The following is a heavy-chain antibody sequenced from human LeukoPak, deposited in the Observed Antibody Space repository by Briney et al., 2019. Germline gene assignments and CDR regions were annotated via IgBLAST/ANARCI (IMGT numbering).Heavy chain of an antibody. J-gene: IGHJ5*02. D-gene: IGHD2-15*01. CDR3: ARVYCSGASCYLGWFDP. CDR1: GYTFTGYY. Sequence: GASVKVSCKASGYTFTGYYMHWVRQAPGQGLEWMGWINPNSGGTNYAQKFQGRVTMTRDTSISTAYMELGRLRSDDTAVYYCARVYCSGASCYLGWFDPWGQGTLVTVSS. V-gene: IGHV1-2*02. CDR2: INPNSGGT.